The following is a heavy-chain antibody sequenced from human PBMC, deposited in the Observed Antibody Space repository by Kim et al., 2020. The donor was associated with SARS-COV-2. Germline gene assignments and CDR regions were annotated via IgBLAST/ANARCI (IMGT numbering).Heavy chain of an antibody. CDR3: ARTVTSSTWYRWSGMDV. D-gene: IGHD6-13*01. CDR2: INPNSGGT. V-gene: IGHV1-2*06. CDR1: GYTFTGYY. Sequence: ASVKVSCEASGYTFTGYYIHWVRLAPGQGLEWMGRINPNSGGTKYAQKFQGRVTMTSDTSISTAYMELSSLTSDDTALYFCARTVTSSTWYRWSGMDVWGQGTTVTVSS. J-gene: IGHJ6*02.